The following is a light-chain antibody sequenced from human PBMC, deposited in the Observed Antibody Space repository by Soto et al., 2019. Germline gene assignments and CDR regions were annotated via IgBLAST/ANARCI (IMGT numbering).Light chain of an antibody. CDR1: QSVSSY. J-gene: IGKJ3*01. Sequence: EIVLTQSPATLSLSPGERATLSCRASQSVSSYLAWYQQKPGQAPRLLIYDASNRATGIPARFSGSGSGTAFTLTISCLEPEDFAVYYCQQRSNWRFTFGPGTKVDIK. V-gene: IGKV3-11*01. CDR2: DAS. CDR3: QQRSNWRFT.